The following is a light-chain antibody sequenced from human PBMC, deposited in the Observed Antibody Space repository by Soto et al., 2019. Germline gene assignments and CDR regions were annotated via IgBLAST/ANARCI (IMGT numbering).Light chain of an antibody. CDR1: QSISSD. CDR3: QQRNMWPRT. CDR2: DAS. J-gene: IGKJ1*01. Sequence: EIVLTQSPATLSLSPGQRATLSCRASQSISSDLAWYQQKPGQAPRLLIYDASSRAPGIPARFGGSGSGTDFTLTISNLEPEDFAVYHCQQRNMWPRTFGQGTKVDIK. V-gene: IGKV3-11*01.